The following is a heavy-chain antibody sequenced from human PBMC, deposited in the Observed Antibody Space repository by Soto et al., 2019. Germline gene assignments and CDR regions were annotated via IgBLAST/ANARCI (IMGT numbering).Heavy chain of an antibody. D-gene: IGHD4-17*01. CDR2: IIPIFGTA. V-gene: IGHV1-69*13. Sequence: ASVKVSCKASGGTFSSYAISWVRQAPGQGLEWMGGIIPIFGTANYAQKFQGRVTITADESTSTAYMDLSSLRSEDTAVYYCARDLTYGGNSGSLVYYGMDVWGQGTTVTVSS. CDR3: ARDLTYGGNSGSLVYYGMDV. CDR1: GGTFSSYA. J-gene: IGHJ6*02.